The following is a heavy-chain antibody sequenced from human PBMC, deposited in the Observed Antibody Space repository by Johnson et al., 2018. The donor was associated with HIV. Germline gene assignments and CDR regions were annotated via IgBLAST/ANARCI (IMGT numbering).Heavy chain of an antibody. V-gene: IGHV3-66*01. CDR3: AREAQTHAFDI. CDR2: IFTVGDV. J-gene: IGHJ3*02. D-gene: IGHD4-23*01. Sequence: MLLVESGGGLVQPGGSLRLSCAASGITVGTNYMSWVRQAPGKGLEWVSVIFTVGDVYYADSVKGRFTISRDLSKNTLFLQMNSLRADDTAVYYCAREAQTHAFDIWGQGTMVTVSS. CDR1: GITVGTNY.